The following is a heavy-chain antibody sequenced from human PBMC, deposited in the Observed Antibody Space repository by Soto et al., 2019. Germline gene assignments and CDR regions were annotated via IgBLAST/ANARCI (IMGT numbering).Heavy chain of an antibody. CDR3: STGSIFGVTTHAEGY. V-gene: IGHV3-15*01. CDR2: IKRIIDGGTA. J-gene: IGHJ4*02. D-gene: IGHD3-3*01. Sequence: GGSLRLSCAASGFSFTNAWMSWVRQAPGKGLEWVGRIKRIIDGGTADYAAPVKGRFTISRDDSKNTLYLQLNSLKTEDTAVYYCSTGSIFGVTTHAEGYWGQGTLVTVSS. CDR1: GFSFTNAW.